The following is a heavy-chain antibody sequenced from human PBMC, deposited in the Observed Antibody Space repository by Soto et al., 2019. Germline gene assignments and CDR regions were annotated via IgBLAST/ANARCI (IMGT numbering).Heavy chain of an antibody. Sequence: SETLSLTCTVSGGSISSSSYYWGWIRQPPGKGLEWIGSIYYSGSTYYNPSLKSRVTISVDTSKNQFSLKLSSVTAADTAVYYCARDLRVADDYYYYGMDVWGQGTMVTVSS. CDR1: GGSISSSSYY. V-gene: IGHV4-39*07. CDR2: IYYSGST. J-gene: IGHJ6*02. D-gene: IGHD6-19*01. CDR3: ARDLRVADDYYYYGMDV.